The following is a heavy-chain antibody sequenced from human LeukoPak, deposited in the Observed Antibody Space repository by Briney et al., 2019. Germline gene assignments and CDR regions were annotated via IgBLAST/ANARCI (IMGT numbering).Heavy chain of an antibody. V-gene: IGHV1-2*02. D-gene: IGHD6-6*01. J-gene: IGHJ4*02. CDR1: GYTFPGYY. CDR3: AREHSSSSGKVFDY. CDR2: INPNSGGT. Sequence: AASVKVSCKASGYTFPGYYMPWVRQAPGQGLEWMGWINPNSGGTNYAQKFQGRVTMTRDTSISTAYMELSRLRSDDTAVYYCAREHSSSSGKVFDYWGQGTLVTVSS.